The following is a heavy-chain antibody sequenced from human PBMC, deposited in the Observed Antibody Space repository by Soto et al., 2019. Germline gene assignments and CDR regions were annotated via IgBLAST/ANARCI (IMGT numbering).Heavy chain of an antibody. Sequence: SETLSLTCTVSGGSISSGGYYWIWIRQHPGKGLEWIGYIYYSGSTYYNPSLKSRVTISVDTSKNQFSLKLSSVTAADTAVYYCARVVTTGYYYYGMDVWGQGTTVTVSS. V-gene: IGHV4-31*03. CDR1: GGSISSGGYY. CDR2: IYYSGST. CDR3: ARVVTTGYYYYGMDV. D-gene: IGHD4-17*01. J-gene: IGHJ6*02.